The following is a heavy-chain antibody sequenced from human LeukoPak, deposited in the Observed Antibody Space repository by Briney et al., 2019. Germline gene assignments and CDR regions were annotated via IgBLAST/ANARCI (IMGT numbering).Heavy chain of an antibody. CDR2: ISGSGGST. J-gene: IGHJ4*02. Sequence: PGGSLRLSCAASGFTFSSYAMSWVRQAPGKGLEWVSAISGSGGSTYYADSVKGRFTISRDNSKNTLYLQMNSLRAEDTAVYYCARVGYYDSSGLDYWGQGTLVTVSS. V-gene: IGHV3-23*01. CDR1: GFTFSSYA. CDR3: ARVGYYDSSGLDY. D-gene: IGHD3-22*01.